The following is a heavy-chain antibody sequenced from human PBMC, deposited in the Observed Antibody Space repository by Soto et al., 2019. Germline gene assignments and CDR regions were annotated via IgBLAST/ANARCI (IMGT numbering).Heavy chain of an antibody. CDR3: AKAIAAAGYYYYYGLDV. CDR2: ISGSGGTT. J-gene: IGHJ6*02. D-gene: IGHD6-13*01. V-gene: IGHV3-23*01. CDR1: GFTFSSYA. Sequence: GGSLRLSCAASGFTFSSYAMSWVRQAPGKGLEWVSAISGSGGTTYYVDSVKGRFTLSRDNSKNTLYLLMNSLRAEDTAVYYCAKAIAAAGYYYYYGLDVWGQGTTVTISS.